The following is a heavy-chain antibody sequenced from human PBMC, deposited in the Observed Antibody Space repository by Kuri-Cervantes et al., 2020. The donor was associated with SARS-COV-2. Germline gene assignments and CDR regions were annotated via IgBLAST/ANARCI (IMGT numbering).Heavy chain of an antibody. J-gene: IGHJ4*02. CDR2: ISSSRTM. CDR1: GFTFSSYS. Sequence: GESLKISCAASGFTFSSYSMNWVRQAPGKGLEWVSSISSSRTMYNADSVKGRFTISRDNAKNSLYLQMNSLRAEDTAVYYCARDHSRSILTGPDFDYWGQGTLVTVSS. V-gene: IGHV3-48*01. CDR3: ARDHSRSILTGPDFDY. D-gene: IGHD3-9*01.